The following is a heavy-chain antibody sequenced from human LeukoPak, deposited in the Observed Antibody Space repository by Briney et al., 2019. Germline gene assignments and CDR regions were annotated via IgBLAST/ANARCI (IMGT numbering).Heavy chain of an antibody. V-gene: IGHV1-69*13. J-gene: IGHJ6*02. D-gene: IGHD3-3*01. CDR2: IIPIFGTA. Sequence: SVKVSCKASGGTFSSYAISWVRQAPGQGLEWMGGIIPIFGTANYAQKFQGRVTITADESTSTAYMELSSLRSEDTAVYYCARGFTYYDFWSGYYYYYGMDVWGQGTTVTVSS. CDR1: GGTFSSYA. CDR3: ARGFTYYDFWSGYYYYYGMDV.